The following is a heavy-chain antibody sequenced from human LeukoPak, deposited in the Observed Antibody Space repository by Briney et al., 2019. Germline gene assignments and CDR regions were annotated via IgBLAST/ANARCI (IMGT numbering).Heavy chain of an antibody. Sequence: PSETLSLTCTVSGGSISSYYWSWIRQHPGKGLEWIGYIYYNGNTYYSPSLKSRVAISVDTSKNQFSLNLSSVTAADTAVYYCAREELEHYFDYWGQGTLVTVSS. CDR3: AREELEHYFDY. CDR1: GGSISSYY. CDR2: IYYNGNT. D-gene: IGHD1-7*01. J-gene: IGHJ4*02. V-gene: IGHV4-59*06.